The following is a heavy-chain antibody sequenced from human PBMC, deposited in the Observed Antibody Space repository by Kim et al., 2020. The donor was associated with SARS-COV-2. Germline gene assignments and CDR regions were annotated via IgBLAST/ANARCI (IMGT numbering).Heavy chain of an antibody. J-gene: IGHJ4*02. V-gene: IGHV3-30*01. D-gene: IGHD6-6*01. Sequence: CADAVKGRFTVSRDNSKNTLYLQMNSLRVEDTSVYYCARGRTTSYSSSVGYWGEGTLVTVSS. CDR3: ARGRTTSYSSSVGY.